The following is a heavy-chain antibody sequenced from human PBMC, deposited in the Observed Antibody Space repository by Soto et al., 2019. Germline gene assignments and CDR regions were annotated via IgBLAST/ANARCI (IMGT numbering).Heavy chain of an antibody. CDR1: GGSSSGYY. D-gene: IGHD5-12*01. Sequence: SGALYLTCIVSGGSSSGYYWSWIRQPPGKGLEWIGYVYYSGSTKYNPSLESRVTISVDMSNNQFSLMLTSVTAADTAVYYCAKYRRTDAEGYRLDFWGQGTLVTVSS. J-gene: IGHJ4*02. CDR3: AKYRRTDAEGYRLDF. CDR2: VYYSGST. V-gene: IGHV4-59*01.